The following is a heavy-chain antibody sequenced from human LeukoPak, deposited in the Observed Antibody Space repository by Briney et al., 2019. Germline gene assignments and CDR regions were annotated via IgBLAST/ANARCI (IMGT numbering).Heavy chain of an antibody. D-gene: IGHD3-22*01. CDR3: AREPYDSSGYYPFDY. CDR2: TSAYNGNT. J-gene: IGHJ4*02. Sequence: ASVKVSCKASGYTFTSYGISWVRQAPGQGLEWMGWTSAYNGNTNYAQKLQGRVTMTTDTSTSTAYMELRSLRSDDTAVYYCAREPYDSSGYYPFDYWGQGTLVTVSS. V-gene: IGHV1-18*01. CDR1: GYTFTSYG.